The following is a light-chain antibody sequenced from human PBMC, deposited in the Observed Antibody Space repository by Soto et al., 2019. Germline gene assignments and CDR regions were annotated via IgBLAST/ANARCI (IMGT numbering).Light chain of an antibody. Sequence: LALGKGVGAGVCFISKMSVSSSYLAWYQHKPGQAPRLLIYGTSNRATGIPDRFTGSGSGTDLTLTISSLEPEAFAVSYCEQYGSSPPSITFGQGTRLEIK. V-gene: IGKV3-20*01. CDR2: GTS. CDR1: MSVSSSY. J-gene: IGKJ5*01. CDR3: EQYGSSPPSIT.